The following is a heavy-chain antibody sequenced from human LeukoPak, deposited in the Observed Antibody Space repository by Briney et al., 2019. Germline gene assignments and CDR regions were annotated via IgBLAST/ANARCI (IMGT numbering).Heavy chain of an antibody. D-gene: IGHD3-3*01. CDR3: AKGGSGYFLDL. J-gene: IGHJ5*02. CDR2: ISNDGGGT. Sequence: GGSLRLSCAASGLNFNNYGLIWVRQAPGKGLEWVSAISNDGGGTTYADFVKGRFTISRDNSKNTLFLQMNSLRAEDTALYYCAKGGSGYFLDLWGQGTLVTASS. V-gene: IGHV3-23*01. CDR1: GLNFNNYG.